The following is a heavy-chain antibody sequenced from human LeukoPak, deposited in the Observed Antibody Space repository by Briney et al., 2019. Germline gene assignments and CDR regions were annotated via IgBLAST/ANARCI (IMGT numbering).Heavy chain of an antibody. Sequence: PGGSLRLSCAASRFTFSDHYMDWVRQAPGKGLEWVARIRTRAKGYTTLYAPSVRDRFSLSRDDSTNSVYLQMNSLKTEDTAVYFCARVGDYYDTRGFSSDAFDIWGLGTMVTVAS. D-gene: IGHD3-22*01. V-gene: IGHV3-72*01. J-gene: IGHJ3*02. CDR1: RFTFSDHY. CDR2: IRTRAKGYTT. CDR3: ARVGDYYDTRGFSSDAFDI.